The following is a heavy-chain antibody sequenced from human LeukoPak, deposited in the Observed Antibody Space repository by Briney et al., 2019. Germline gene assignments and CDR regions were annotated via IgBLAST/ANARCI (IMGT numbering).Heavy chain of an antibody. CDR1: GFTFSSYS. J-gene: IGHJ4*02. Sequence: GGSLRLSCAASGFTFSSYSMNWVRQAPGKGLEWVSSISSSSSYIYYADSVKGRFTISRDNAKNSLYLQMNSLRAEDTAVYYCARVEGGITMVRGDNWGQGTLVTVSS. CDR2: ISSSSSYI. CDR3: ARVEGGITMVRGDN. D-gene: IGHD3-10*01. V-gene: IGHV3-21*01.